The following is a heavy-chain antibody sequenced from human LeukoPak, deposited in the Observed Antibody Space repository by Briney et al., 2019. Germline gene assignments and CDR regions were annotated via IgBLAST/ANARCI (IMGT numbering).Heavy chain of an antibody. CDR1: GGSLSNYY. J-gene: IGHJ5*02. V-gene: IGHV4-59*01. D-gene: IGHD3-22*01. CDR3: TRGTMMVGP. CDR2: IYYSGST. Sequence: SESLSLTCTVSGGSLSNYYWSWIRQPPGKGLEWIGYIYYSGSTTYNPSLKGRATISVDTSKNQFSLRLSSVTAADTAVYYCTRGTMMVGPWGQGTLVTVSS.